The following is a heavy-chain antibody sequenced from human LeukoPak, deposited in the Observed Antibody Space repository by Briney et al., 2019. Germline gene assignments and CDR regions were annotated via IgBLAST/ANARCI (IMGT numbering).Heavy chain of an antibody. CDR3: AKATGEEYYYDSSGYLD. V-gene: IGHV3-30*18. D-gene: IGHD3-22*01. Sequence: GGSLRLSCAASGFTFSNYGMHWVRQAPGKGLEWVAVISYDGSNKYYADSVKGRFTISRDNSKNTLYLQMNSLRAEDTAVYYCAKATGEEYYYDSSGYLDWGQGTLVTVSS. J-gene: IGHJ4*02. CDR1: GFTFSNYG. CDR2: ISYDGSNK.